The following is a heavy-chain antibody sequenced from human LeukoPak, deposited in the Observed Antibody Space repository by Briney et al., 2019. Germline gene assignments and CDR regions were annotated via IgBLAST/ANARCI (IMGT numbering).Heavy chain of an antibody. V-gene: IGHV5-51*01. D-gene: IGHD5-18*01. J-gene: IGHJ4*02. CDR2: IDPSDSET. CDR1: GYSFTSYW. Sequence: PGESLKISCKASGYSFTSYWIGCVRQMPRKSLEWMGIIDPSDSETRYTPPFQGQVTISVAKSLTTADLQWNSLKTSDTAMYYCARQTAMGRSGDYWGQGTLVTVSS. CDR3: ARQTAMGRSGDY.